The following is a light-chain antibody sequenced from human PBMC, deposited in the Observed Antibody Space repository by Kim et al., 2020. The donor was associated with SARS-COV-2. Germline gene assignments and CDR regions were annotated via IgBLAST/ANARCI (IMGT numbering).Light chain of an antibody. J-gene: IGKJ1*01. Sequence: PGERAPISCRASQRVSNNVAWYQQKPGQAPRLLIYGASTRATGFPARFSGSGSGTEFTLTISSLQSEDFAVYYCQQYNSWSPRRTFGQGTKVDIK. CDR1: QRVSNN. V-gene: IGKV3-15*01. CDR2: GAS. CDR3: QQYNSWSPRRT.